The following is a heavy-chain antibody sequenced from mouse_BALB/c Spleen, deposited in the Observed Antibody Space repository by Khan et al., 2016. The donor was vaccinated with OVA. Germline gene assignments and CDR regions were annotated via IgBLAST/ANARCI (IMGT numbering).Heavy chain of an antibody. D-gene: IGHD1-2*01. CDR1: GYSITSGYG. CDR2: ISYSGST. Sequence: EVQLQESGPGLVKPSQSLSLTCTVTGYSITSGYGWNWIRQLPGNKLEWMGYISYSGSTNYNPSPKSRTLITRDTTKNQFFLQLNSVTTADTATYYCARTARIKYWGQGTTLTVSS. CDR3: ARTARIKY. J-gene: IGHJ2*01. V-gene: IGHV3-2*02.